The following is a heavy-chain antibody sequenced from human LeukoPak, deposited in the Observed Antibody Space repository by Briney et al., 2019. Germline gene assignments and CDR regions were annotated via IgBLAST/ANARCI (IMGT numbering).Heavy chain of an antibody. CDR2: INFSGGIT. CDR1: GNVFTAHY. J-gene: IGHJ4*02. CDR3: ARLPRGSVTTGYYVDY. Sequence: ASVKVSCKASGNVFTAHYMHWVRRAPGQGLEWMGGINFSGGITRYAQNLEGRVTMTRDTSTTTFYMELSSLRYEDTAVYYCARLPRGSVTTGYYVDYWGQGTLVTVSS. D-gene: IGHD1-1*01. V-gene: IGHV1-46*04.